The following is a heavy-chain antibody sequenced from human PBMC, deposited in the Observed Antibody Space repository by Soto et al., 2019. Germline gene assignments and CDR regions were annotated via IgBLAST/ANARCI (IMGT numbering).Heavy chain of an antibody. CDR1: GGTFSSYT. CDR2: IIPILGIA. V-gene: IGHV1-69*04. J-gene: IGHJ4*02. CDR3: ARDLGFSDFDVHY. D-gene: IGHD2-21*02. Sequence: SVKVSCKASGGTFSSYTISWVRQAPGQGLEWMGRIIPILGIANYAQKFQGRVTITADKSTSTAYMELSSLRSEDTAVYYCARDLGFSDFDVHYWGQGTLVTVSS.